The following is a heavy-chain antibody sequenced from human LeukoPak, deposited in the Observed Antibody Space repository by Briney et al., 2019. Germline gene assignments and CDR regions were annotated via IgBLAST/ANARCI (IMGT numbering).Heavy chain of an antibody. CDR2: IIPLFGTP. Sequence: SVKVSCKASGGPFSSPAIYWVRQAPGQGLEWLGGIIPLFGTPDYAQKFQGRVTVTTDESTSTAYMELSSLRSDDTAVYYCARLMTTYYYFDYWGQGTLVTVSS. CDR1: GGPFSSPA. D-gene: IGHD4-11*01. CDR3: ARLMTTYYYFDY. V-gene: IGHV1-69*05. J-gene: IGHJ4*02.